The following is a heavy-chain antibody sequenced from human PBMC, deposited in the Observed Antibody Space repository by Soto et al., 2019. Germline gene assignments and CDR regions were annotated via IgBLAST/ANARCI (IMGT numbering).Heavy chain of an antibody. V-gene: IGHV3-48*02. CDR1: GFTFSSYS. J-gene: IGHJ6*02. D-gene: IGHD6-13*01. Sequence: PGGSLRLSCAASGFTFSSYSMNWVRQAPGKGLEWVSYISSSSSTIYYADSVKGRFTISRDNAKNSLYLQMNSLRDEDTAVYYCAREGRQLAYYYYYYGMDVWGQGTTVTVSS. CDR3: AREGRQLAYYYYYYGMDV. CDR2: ISSSSSTI.